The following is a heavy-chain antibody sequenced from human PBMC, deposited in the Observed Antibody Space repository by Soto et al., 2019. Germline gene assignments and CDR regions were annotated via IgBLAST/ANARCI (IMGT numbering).Heavy chain of an antibody. CDR2: IDPSDSYT. CDR1: GYSFTSYW. D-gene: IGHD5-18*01. J-gene: IGHJ3*02. Sequence: ESLKISCKGSGYSFTSYWISWVRQMPGKGLEWMGRIDPSDSYTNYSPSFQGHVTISADKSISTAYLQWSSLKASDTAMYYCARTKAIPDAFDIWGQGTMVTVSS. CDR3: ARTKAIPDAFDI. V-gene: IGHV5-10-1*01.